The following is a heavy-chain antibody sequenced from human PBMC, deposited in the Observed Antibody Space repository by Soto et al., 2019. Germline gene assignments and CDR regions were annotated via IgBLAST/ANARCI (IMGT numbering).Heavy chain of an antibody. D-gene: IGHD6-13*01. Sequence: QVQLVESGGGVVQPGRSLRLSCAASGFTFSSYAMHWVRQAPGKGLEWVAVISYDGSNKYYADSVKGRFTISRDNSKNTLYLQMNSLRAEDTGVYYCARGGYSSSRVSRGRGMDVW. CDR3: ARGGYSSSRVSRGRGMDV. J-gene: IGHJ6*01. CDR1: GFTFSSYA. CDR2: ISYDGSNK. V-gene: IGHV3-30-3*01.